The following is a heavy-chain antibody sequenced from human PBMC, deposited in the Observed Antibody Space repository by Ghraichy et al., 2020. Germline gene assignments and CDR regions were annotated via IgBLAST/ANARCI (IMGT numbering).Heavy chain of an antibody. CDR2: INHSGST. CDR1: GGSFSGYY. CDR3: ARRGMVRGVMAVDP. Sequence: SETLSLTCAVYGGSFSGYYWSWIRQPPGKGLEWIGEINHSGSTNYNPSLKSRVTISVDTSKNQFSLKLSSVTAADTAVYYCARRGMVRGVMAVDPWGQGTLVTVSS. V-gene: IGHV4-34*01. J-gene: IGHJ5*02. D-gene: IGHD3-10*01.